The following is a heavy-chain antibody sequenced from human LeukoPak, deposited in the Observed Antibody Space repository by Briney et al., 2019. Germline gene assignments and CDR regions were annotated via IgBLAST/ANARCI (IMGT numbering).Heavy chain of an antibody. CDR1: GGSLSNNY. J-gene: IGHJ4*02. D-gene: IGHD3-3*01. CDR2: IIHSGST. Sequence: PSETLSLTCAVSGGSLSNNYWSWIRQPPGKGLDLIGEIIHSGSTNYNPSLKSRVTISVDTSMNQVSLKLHSVTAADTAVYYCARGRYDFWSGYYGFWGQGTLVTVSS. CDR3: ARGRYDFWSGYYGF. V-gene: IGHV4-34*01.